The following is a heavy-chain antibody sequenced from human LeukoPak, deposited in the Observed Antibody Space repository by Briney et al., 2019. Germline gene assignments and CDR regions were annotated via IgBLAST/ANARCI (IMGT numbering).Heavy chain of an antibody. CDR2: ISGSGSYT. J-gene: IGHJ3*01. Sequence: GGSLRLSCAASGFTFSSHGMHWVRQAPGKGLEWLSYISGSGSYTNYADSVEGRFTISRDNAKNSLYLQMNSLRAEDTAVYYCARDPATIMVVSEMNAFDFWGQGTMVTVSS. V-gene: IGHV3-21*05. D-gene: IGHD2-21*02. CDR3: ARDPATIMVVSEMNAFDF. CDR1: GFTFSSHG.